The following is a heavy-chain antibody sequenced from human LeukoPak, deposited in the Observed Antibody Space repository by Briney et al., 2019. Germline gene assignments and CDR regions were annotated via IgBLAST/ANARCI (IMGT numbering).Heavy chain of an antibody. J-gene: IGHJ4*02. Sequence: GGSLRLSCAASGFTFSSYGMQWVRQAPGKGLEWVAVISYDGSNKYYADSVKGRFTISRDNSKNTLYLQMNSLRAEDTAVYYCAKDPGYSYGSGSYPDYWGQGTLVTVSS. CDR1: GFTFSSYG. D-gene: IGHD3-10*01. V-gene: IGHV3-30*18. CDR2: ISYDGSNK. CDR3: AKDPGYSYGSGSYPDY.